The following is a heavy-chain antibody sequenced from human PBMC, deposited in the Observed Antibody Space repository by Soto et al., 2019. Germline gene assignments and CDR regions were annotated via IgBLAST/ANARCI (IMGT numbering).Heavy chain of an antibody. CDR2: IIPILGIA. D-gene: IGHD5-12*01. V-gene: IGHV1-69*02. CDR1: GGTFSSYT. J-gene: IGHJ6*02. CDR3: ARAPQWLRPKDYYYYGMDV. Sequence: QVQLVQSGAEVKKPGSSVKVSCKASGGTFSSYTISWVRQAPGQGLEWMGRIIPILGIANYAQKFQGRVTITADKSTSKAYMELSSLRSEDTAVYYCARAPQWLRPKDYYYYGMDVWGQGTTVTVSS.